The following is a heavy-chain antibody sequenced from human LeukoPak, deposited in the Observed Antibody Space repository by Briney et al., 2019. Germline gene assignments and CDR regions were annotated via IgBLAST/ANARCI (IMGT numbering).Heavy chain of an antibody. Sequence: GGSLRLSCAASGFTFSSYSMNWVRQAPGKGLEWVSSISSSSSYIYYADSVKGRFTISRDNAKNSLYLQMNSLRAEDTAVYYCAKDPSYSSAWLWHFQHWGQGTLVTVSS. J-gene: IGHJ1*01. CDR3: AKDPSYSSAWLWHFQH. D-gene: IGHD6-19*01. V-gene: IGHV3-21*04. CDR2: ISSSSSYI. CDR1: GFTFSSYS.